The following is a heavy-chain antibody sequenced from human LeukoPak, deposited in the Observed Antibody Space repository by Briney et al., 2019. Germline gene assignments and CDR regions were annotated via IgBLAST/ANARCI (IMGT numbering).Heavy chain of an antibody. CDR2: INHSGST. D-gene: IGHD6-6*01. Sequence: SETLSLTCAVYGGSFSGYYWSWIRQPPGKGLEWIGEINHSGSTNYNPSLKSRVTISVDTSKNQFSLKLSSVTAADTAVYYCARGRQSGQLDPTYYFDCWGQGTLVTASS. J-gene: IGHJ4*02. V-gene: IGHV4-34*01. CDR1: GGSFSGYY. CDR3: ARGRQSGQLDPTYYFDC.